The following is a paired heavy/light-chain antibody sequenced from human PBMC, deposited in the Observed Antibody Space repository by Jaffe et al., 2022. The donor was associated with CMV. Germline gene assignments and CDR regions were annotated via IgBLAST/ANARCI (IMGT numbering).Heavy chain of an antibody. J-gene: IGHJ4*02. CDR3: ARHVFRAGDSCYPHCPFDL. D-gene: IGHD2-2*01. CDR2: IMDTGST. V-gene: IGHV4-39*01. CDR1: GESISSAYSY. Sequence: QVQVQESGPGLVKPSETLSLTCTVSGESISSAYSYWGWVRQPPGEGLEWIGSIMDTGSTNYNPSLESRVTMSVDTSSNQFSLRLKSVTAADTSVYYCARHVFRAGDSCYPHCPFDLWGQGTLVIVSS.
Light chain of an antibody. Sequence: DIQMTQSPSTLSASVGDRVTITCRARQRISSWLAWYQQKPGKAPKLLVYQASTLHSGVPSRFSGRGSGTEFTLIISSLQPDDFATYYCQQYNSYLTFGQGTKVEMK. V-gene: IGKV1-5*03. CDR3: QQYNSYLT. CDR2: QAS. J-gene: IGKJ1*01. CDR1: QRISSW.